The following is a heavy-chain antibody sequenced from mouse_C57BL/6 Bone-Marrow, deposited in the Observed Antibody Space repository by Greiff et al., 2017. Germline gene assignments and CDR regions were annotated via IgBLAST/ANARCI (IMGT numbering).Heavy chain of an antibody. CDR2: IYPGDGGT. D-gene: IGHD2-5*01. CDR3: ASGCDSSNYDY. Sequence: QVQLKQPGPELVKPGASVKLSCKASGYAFSSSWMNWVKQRPGQGLAWIGRIYPGDGGTNYNGKFKGKATLTADKSSSTAYMQLSSLTSEDSAVYFCASGCDSSNYDYWGQGTTLTVSS. J-gene: IGHJ2*01. V-gene: IGHV1-82*01. CDR1: GYAFSSSW.